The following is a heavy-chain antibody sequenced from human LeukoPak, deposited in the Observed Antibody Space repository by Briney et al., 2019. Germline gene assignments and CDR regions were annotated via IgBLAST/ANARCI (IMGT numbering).Heavy chain of an antibody. CDR2: ISGSGGST. V-gene: IGHV3-23*01. CDR3: ARDDYGGNSGLFDY. J-gene: IGHJ4*02. Sequence: GGSLRLSCAASGFTFSSYAMSWVRQAPGKGLEWVSAISGSGGSTYYADSVKGRFTISRDNSKNTLYLQMNSLRSDDTAVYYCARDDYGGNSGLFDYWGQGTLVTVSS. D-gene: IGHD4-23*01. CDR1: GFTFSSYA.